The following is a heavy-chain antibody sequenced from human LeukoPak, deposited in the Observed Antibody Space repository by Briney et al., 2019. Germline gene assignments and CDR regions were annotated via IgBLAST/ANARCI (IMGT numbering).Heavy chain of an antibody. CDR3: ARGVDGVVVPAAPRGRDYYYYMDV. CDR2: IYHSGST. CDR1: GGSISSGGYY. V-gene: IGHV4-30-2*01. Sequence: SQTLSLTCTVSGGSISSGGYYWSWIRQPPGKGLEWIGYIYHSGSTYYNPSLKSRVTISVDRSKNQFSLKLSSVTAADTAVYYCARGVDGVVVPAAPRGRDYYYYMDVWGKGTTVTVSS. J-gene: IGHJ6*03. D-gene: IGHD2-2*01.